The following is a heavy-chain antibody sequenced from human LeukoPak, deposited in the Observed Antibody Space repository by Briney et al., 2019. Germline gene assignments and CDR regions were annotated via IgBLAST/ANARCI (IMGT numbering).Heavy chain of an antibody. CDR3: ARDSSGWDVFDY. J-gene: IGHJ4*02. CDR2: INHSGST. Sequence: SETLSLTCAVHGGSFSGYYWSWIRQSPGKGLAWIGEINHSGSTNYNPSLKSRVTISVDTSKNQFSLKLSSVTAADTAVYYCARDSSGWDVFDYWGQGTLVTVSS. CDR1: GGSFSGYY. D-gene: IGHD6-19*01. V-gene: IGHV4-34*01.